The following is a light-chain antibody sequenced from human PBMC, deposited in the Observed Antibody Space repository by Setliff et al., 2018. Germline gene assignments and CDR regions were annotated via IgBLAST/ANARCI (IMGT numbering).Light chain of an antibody. Sequence: QSVLTQPPSVSAAPGQKVTISCSGSSSNIGNQYVSWYQQVPGTAPKLLIYDSKKRPSGIPDRFSGSKSGTSATLGITGLQTGDEADYYCGAWDSSLTTVVFGGGTKVTVL. V-gene: IGLV1-51*01. CDR3: GAWDSSLTTVV. CDR1: SSNIGNQY. CDR2: DSK. J-gene: IGLJ2*01.